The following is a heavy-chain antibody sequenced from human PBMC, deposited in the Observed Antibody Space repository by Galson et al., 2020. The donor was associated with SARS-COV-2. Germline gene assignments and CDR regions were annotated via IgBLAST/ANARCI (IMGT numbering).Heavy chain of an antibody. Sequence: GGSLSLSCAASGFTFSNAWMNWVRQAPGKGLEWVGRIKSKTDGGTTDYAAPVKGRFTISRDDSKNTLYLQMNSLKTEDTAVYYCTIPPVDYGDYGDYWGQGTLVTVSS. CDR3: TIPPVDYGDYGDY. D-gene: IGHD4-17*01. CDR2: IKSKTDGGTT. J-gene: IGHJ4*02. CDR1: GFTFSNAW. V-gene: IGHV3-15*07.